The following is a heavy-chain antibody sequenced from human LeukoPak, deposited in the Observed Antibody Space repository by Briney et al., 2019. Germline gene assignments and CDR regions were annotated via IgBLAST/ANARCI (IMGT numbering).Heavy chain of an antibody. CDR3: ARRPSGNGFDI. Sequence: GGSLRLSCAASGFTVSSYVMHWVRQAPGKGLESVSAISSNGDRTFYADSVQGRFTISRDISKNTLYLEMGSLRDEGMAVYYCARRPSGNGFDIWGQGTMVTVSS. V-gene: IGHV3-64*02. J-gene: IGHJ3*02. CDR2: ISSNGDRT. D-gene: IGHD6-25*01. CDR1: GFTVSSYV.